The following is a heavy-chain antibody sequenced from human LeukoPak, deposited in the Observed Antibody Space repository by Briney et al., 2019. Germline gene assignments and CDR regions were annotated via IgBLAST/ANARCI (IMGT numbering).Heavy chain of an antibody. CDR2: ISSSGRTI. J-gene: IGHJ4*02. Sequence: LSGGSLRLSCAASGFTFSSYSMNWVRQAPGKGLEWVSYISSSGRTIYYADSVKGRFTISRDNAKNSLYLQMSSLRTEDTAVYYCSSSTAIGYWGQGTLVTVSS. CDR3: SSSTAIGY. V-gene: IGHV3-48*04. CDR1: GFTFSSYS.